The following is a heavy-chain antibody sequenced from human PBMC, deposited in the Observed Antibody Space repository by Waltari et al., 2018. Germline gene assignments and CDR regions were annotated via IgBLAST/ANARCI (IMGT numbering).Heavy chain of an antibody. CDR1: GFTFNTYA. Sequence: DVQLVESGGALVQHGGSLRLSCPASGFTFNTYAMTWVRQAPGKGLEWVSFITSNAQSTHYAVSVQGRFTVSRENSKNTLYLQMSSLRAEDTAVYFCARDRVPSSVWGHGTLVTVSS. D-gene: IGHD3-10*01. CDR2: ITSNAQST. J-gene: IGHJ4*01. V-gene: IGHV3-23*04. CDR3: ARDRVPSSV.